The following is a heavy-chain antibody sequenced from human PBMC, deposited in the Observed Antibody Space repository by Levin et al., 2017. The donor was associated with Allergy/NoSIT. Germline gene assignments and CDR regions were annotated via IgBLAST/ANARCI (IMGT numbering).Heavy chain of an antibody. V-gene: IGHV3-7*04. D-gene: IGHD3-10*01. Sequence: GGSLRLSCAVSGFTFSDFWMSWVRQAPGRGLEWLADIKQDGSDKYYVDSVKGRFTISRDNAINSLYLQMDSLRAEDTAVYYCARDYGSGSYNWYFDLWGRGTLVTVSS. CDR3: ARDYGSGSYNWYFDL. CDR1: GFTFSDFW. CDR2: IKQDGSDK. J-gene: IGHJ2*01.